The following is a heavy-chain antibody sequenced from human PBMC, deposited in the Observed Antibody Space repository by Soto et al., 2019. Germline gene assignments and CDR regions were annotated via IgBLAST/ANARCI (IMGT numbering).Heavy chain of an antibody. Sequence: PGGSLRLSCAASGFTFSNAWMNWVRQAPGKGLEWVGRIKSKTDGGTTDYAAPVKGRFTISRDDSKNTLYLQMNSLKTEDTAVYYCTTGPLVVVPAVYYYGMDVWGQGTTVTVSS. D-gene: IGHD2-2*01. CDR1: GFTFSNAW. V-gene: IGHV3-15*07. CDR3: TTGPLVVVPAVYYYGMDV. J-gene: IGHJ6*02. CDR2: IKSKTDGGTT.